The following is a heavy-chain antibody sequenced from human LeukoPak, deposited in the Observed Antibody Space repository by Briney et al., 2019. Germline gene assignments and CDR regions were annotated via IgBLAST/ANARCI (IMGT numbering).Heavy chain of an antibody. CDR1: GGSISSNY. CDR3: ARVGDGYNVDH. CDR2: IYYSGST. V-gene: IGHV4-59*01. J-gene: IGHJ4*02. Sequence: SETLSLTCTVSGGSISSNYRSWIRQPPGKGLEWIGYIYYSGSTNYNPSLKSRVTISVDTSKNQFSLKLSSVNAADTAVYYCARVGDGYNVDHWGQGTLVTVSS. D-gene: IGHD5-24*01.